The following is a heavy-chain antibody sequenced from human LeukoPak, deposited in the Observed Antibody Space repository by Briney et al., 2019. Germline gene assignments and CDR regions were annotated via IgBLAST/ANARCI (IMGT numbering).Heavy chain of an antibody. V-gene: IGHV3-21*01. CDR3: ARDQSAHSPTGYGMDV. CDR1: GFRFNTSA. J-gene: IGHJ6*02. CDR2: ISSSSSYI. Sequence: GGSLRLSCAASGFRFNTSAMTWVRQAPGKGLEWVSSISSSSSYIYYADSVKGRFTISRDNAKNSLYLQMNSLRAEDTAVYYCARDQSAHSPTGYGMDVWGQGTTVTVSS. D-gene: IGHD2-8*02.